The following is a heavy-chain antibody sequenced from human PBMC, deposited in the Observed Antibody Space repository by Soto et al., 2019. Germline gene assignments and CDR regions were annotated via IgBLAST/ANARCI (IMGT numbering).Heavy chain of an antibody. D-gene: IGHD6-13*01. CDR2: INQDGSEK. CDR1: GFTFSKSW. V-gene: IGHV3-7*01. CDR3: SRPYSSSRYFDP. J-gene: IGHJ5*02. Sequence: LRLSCVASGFTFSKSWMNWVRQAPGKGLQWVANINQDGSEKSYVDSVKGRFTISRDNARNSLFLQMDSLGVDDTAVYFCSRPYSSSRYFDPSGQGTLVTVS.